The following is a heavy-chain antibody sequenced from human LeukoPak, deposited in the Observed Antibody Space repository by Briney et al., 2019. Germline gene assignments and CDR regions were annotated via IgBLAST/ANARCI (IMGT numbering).Heavy chain of an antibody. CDR2: IYYSGST. D-gene: IGHD6-13*01. CDR3: ASYSSSWYYFDY. J-gene: IGHJ4*02. CDR1: GGSISSSSYY. Sequence: SETLSLTCTVSGGSISSSSYYWGWIRQPPGKGLEWIGGIYYSGSTYYNPSLKSRVTISVDTSKNQFSLKLSSVTAADTAVYYCASYSSSWYYFDYWGQGTQVTVSS. V-gene: IGHV4-39*07.